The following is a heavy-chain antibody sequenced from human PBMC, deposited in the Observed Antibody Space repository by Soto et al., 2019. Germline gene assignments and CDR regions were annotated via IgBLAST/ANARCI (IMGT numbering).Heavy chain of an antibody. CDR2: TTGGAGLT. J-gene: IGHJ5*02. Sequence: RSLNLSYTASGFPLTAHAINWVPRAPGKGLEWVSATTGGAGLTYYADSVKGRFSVSSDNAKNSLYLQMNSLRAEDTAVYYCARPPYSGYDYRSHWFDPWGQGTLVTVSS. CDR1: GFPLTAHA. V-gene: IGHV3-23*01. D-gene: IGHD5-12*01. CDR3: ARPPYSGYDYRSHWFDP.